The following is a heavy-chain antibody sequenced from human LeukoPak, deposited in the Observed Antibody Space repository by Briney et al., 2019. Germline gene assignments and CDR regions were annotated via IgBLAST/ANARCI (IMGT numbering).Heavy chain of an antibody. CDR1: GFTFSSYW. CDR3: ARLAEAYYDFWSGYSYYFDY. Sequence: GGSLRLSCAASGFTFSSYWMSWVRQAPGKGLEWVANIKQDGGEKYYVDSVKGRFTISRDNAKNSLYLQMNSLRAEDTAVYYCARLAEAYYDFWSGYSYYFDYWGQGTLVTVSS. J-gene: IGHJ4*02. CDR2: IKQDGGEK. D-gene: IGHD3-3*01. V-gene: IGHV3-7*01.